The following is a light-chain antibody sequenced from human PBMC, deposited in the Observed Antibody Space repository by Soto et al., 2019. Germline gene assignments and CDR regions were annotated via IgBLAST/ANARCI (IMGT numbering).Light chain of an antibody. CDR3: ASYAGTKLFV. CDR1: SSDVGFYNF. V-gene: IGLV2-8*01. J-gene: IGLJ1*01. Sequence: QSALTQPPSASGSPGQSLTISCTGTSSDVGFYNFVSWYQQRPGKAPKLVIYEVTKRPSGVPDRFSGSKSGSTASLTVPGLQADDEAEYYCASYAGTKLFVFGSGTKV. CDR2: EVT.